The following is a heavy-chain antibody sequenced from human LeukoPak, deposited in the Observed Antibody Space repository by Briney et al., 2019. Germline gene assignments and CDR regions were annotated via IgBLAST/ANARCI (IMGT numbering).Heavy chain of an antibody. CDR1: GDTFSTSGVA. CDR3: ARGRDSAFEV. Sequence: SQTLSLTCAISGDTFSTSGVAWNCVRQSPSRGLEWLRRTYYTSKWNTDYAVSVKTRLVVNPDESKNQHSLHLNSVTTDESAASYCARGRDSAFEVWGQGTMVTVSS. V-gene: IGHV6-1*01. D-gene: IGHD6-25*01. J-gene: IGHJ3*01. CDR2: TYYTSKWNT.